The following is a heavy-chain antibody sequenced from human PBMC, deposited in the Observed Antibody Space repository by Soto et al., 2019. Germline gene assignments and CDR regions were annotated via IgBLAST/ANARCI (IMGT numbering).Heavy chain of an antibody. D-gene: IGHD6-19*01. CDR2: ISTYTGKT. CDR1: GYVFSDNG. J-gene: IGHJ6*02. V-gene: IGHV1-18*04. CDR3: AREGQCAPNGNQSMDV. Sequence: ASVKVSCKASGYVFSDNGVSWVRQVPGQGLEWMGWISTYTGKTKYAQKFQDRVTLTTDTSTSTAYMDLRSLRPDDTAVYYCAREGQCAPNGNQSMDVWGQGTTVTVSS.